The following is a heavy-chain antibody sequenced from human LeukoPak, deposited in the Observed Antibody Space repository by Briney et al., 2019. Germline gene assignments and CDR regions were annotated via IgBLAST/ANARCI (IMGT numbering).Heavy chain of an antibody. CDR1: GFTFSDYS. D-gene: IGHD3-3*01. CDR2: ISRSSSYI. CDR3: ARDRDFGVGNWFDP. J-gene: IGHJ5*02. Sequence: GGSLRLSCAASGFTFSDYSMNWVRQAPGKGLEWVSSISRSSSYIYYADSMKGRFTISRDDAKNSLSLQMNSLRAEDTAVYYCARDRDFGVGNWFDPWSQGVLVIVS. V-gene: IGHV3-21*01.